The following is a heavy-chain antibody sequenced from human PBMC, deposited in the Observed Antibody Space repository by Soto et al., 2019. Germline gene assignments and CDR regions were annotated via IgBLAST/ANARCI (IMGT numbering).Heavy chain of an antibody. CDR2: TYYRSRWYN. Sequence: QVQLQESGPGLVKPSQTLSLTCAISGDSVSSNSAAWNWIRLSPSRGLEWLARTYYRSRWYNDYAVSVRSRRTVKPDKSKNQFALQLTSVTPEDTAVYYCAGTTSHQWYYMDVWGKGTTVTVSS. CDR3: AGTTSHQWYYMDV. CDR1: GDSVSSNSAA. J-gene: IGHJ6*03. D-gene: IGHD1-7*01. V-gene: IGHV6-1*01.